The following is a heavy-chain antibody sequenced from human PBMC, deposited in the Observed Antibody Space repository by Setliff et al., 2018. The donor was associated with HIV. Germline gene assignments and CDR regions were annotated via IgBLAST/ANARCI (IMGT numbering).Heavy chain of an antibody. CDR1: GVSFSGDY. V-gene: IGHV4-34*01. CDR2: VHPSGSI. Sequence: NPSETLSLTCAVSGVSFSGDYWSWVRQPPGKGLGWIAEVHPSGSINYNSSLKSRVAISVDTSNNQFSLTMTSVTAADTAVYYCARGRDWAKTGDFWGQGALVTVS. D-gene: IGHD3-9*01. J-gene: IGHJ4*02. CDR3: ARGRDWAKTGDF.